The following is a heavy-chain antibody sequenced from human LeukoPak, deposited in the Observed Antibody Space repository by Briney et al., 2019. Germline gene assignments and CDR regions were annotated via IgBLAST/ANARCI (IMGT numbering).Heavy chain of an antibody. CDR3: AREGILTGYSTYNWFDP. J-gene: IGHJ5*02. CDR2: ISAYNGNT. D-gene: IGHD3-9*01. Sequence: ASVKVSCKASGYTFTSYGISWVRQAPGRGLEWVGWISAYNGNTNYAQKFQGRVTMTTDTSTSTAYMELRSLRSDDTAVYYCAREGILTGYSTYNWFDPWGQGTLVTVSS. V-gene: IGHV1-18*01. CDR1: GYTFTSYG.